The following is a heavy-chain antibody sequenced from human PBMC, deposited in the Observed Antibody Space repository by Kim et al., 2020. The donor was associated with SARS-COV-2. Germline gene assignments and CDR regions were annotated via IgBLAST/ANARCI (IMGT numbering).Heavy chain of an antibody. D-gene: IGHD3-22*01. Sequence: GGSLRLSCAGSRFTFKDYGMGWVRQTPRKGLEWVACISGNGDSPYYADSVKGRFIISRDNSKETVHLQMNSLRAEDTAVYYCAKLDTQYCDSSVAYFDQWGRGSRVTVSS. J-gene: IGHJ4*02. V-gene: IGHV3-23*01. CDR1: RFTFKDYG. CDR2: ISGNGDSP. CDR3: AKLDTQYCDSSVAYFDQ.